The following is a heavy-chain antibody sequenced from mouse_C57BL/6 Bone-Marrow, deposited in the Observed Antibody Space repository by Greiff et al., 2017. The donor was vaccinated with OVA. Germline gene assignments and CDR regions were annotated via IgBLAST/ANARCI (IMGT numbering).Heavy chain of an antibody. CDR1: GYTFTDYY. V-gene: IGHV1-76*01. CDR2: IYPGSGNT. D-gene: IGHD1-1*01. CDR3: ARDGLLDYYAMDY. Sequence: VQLQQPGAELVKPGASVKLSCKASGYTFTDYYINWVKQRPGQGLEWIARIYPGSGNTYYNEKFKGKATLTAEKSSSTAYMQLSSLTSEDSAVYFCARDGLLDYYAMDYWGQGTSVTVSS. J-gene: IGHJ4*01.